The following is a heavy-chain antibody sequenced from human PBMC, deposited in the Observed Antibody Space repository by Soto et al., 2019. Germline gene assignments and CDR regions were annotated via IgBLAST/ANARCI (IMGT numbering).Heavy chain of an antibody. V-gene: IGHV4-34*01. CDR1: GGSFSGYY. Sequence: QVQLQQWGAGLLKPSETLSLTCAVYGGSFSGYYWSWIRQPPGKGLEWIGEINHSGSTNYNPSLKSRVTTSIDTSKNQFSLKLSSVTAADTAVHYCARDEKAGGDAFDIWGLGTMVTVSS. J-gene: IGHJ3*02. CDR2: INHSGST. CDR3: ARDEKAGGDAFDI. D-gene: IGHD6-13*01.